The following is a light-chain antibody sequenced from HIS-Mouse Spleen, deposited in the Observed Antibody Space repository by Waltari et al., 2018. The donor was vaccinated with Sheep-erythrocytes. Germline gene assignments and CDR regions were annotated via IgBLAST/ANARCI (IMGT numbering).Light chain of an antibody. Sequence: QSALTQPRSVSGSPGQSVTISCTGSSSNIGAGYDVHWYQQLPGTAPKLLIYGNSNRASGVPDRFSGSKSGTSASLAITGLQAEDEADYYCQSYDSSLSGWVFGGGTKLTVL. CDR2: GNS. CDR1: SSNIGAGYD. J-gene: IGLJ3*02. V-gene: IGLV1-40*01. CDR3: QSYDSSLSGWV.